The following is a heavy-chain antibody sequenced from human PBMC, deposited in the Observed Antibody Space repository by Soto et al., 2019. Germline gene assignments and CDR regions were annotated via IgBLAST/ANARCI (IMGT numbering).Heavy chain of an antibody. V-gene: IGHV4-30-4*01. Sequence: PSETLSLTCTFSCGSIISGGSYWGWIRQPPGKGLEWIGYIYYSGNTYFNPSLKSRVTLSVDTSKNQFSLNLSSVTAADTAVYYCVRYCSTTKCPFDYWGQGTLVTVSS. D-gene: IGHD2-2*01. CDR1: CGSIISGGSY. J-gene: IGHJ4*02. CDR3: VRYCSTTKCPFDY. CDR2: IYYSGNT.